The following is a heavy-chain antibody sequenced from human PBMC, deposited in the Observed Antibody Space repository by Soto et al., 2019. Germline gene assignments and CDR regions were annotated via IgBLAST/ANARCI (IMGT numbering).Heavy chain of an antibody. J-gene: IGHJ3*02. CDR2: IYFGGST. D-gene: IGHD3-3*01. CDR1: GGSISSGDYS. CDR3: ARGKFCAFDI. V-gene: IGHV4-30-2*01. Sequence: SETLSLTCAVSGGSISSGDYSWNWIRQPPGKGLEWIGYIYFGGSTYYNPSLQSRVTMSVDRSKNQFSLRLSSVAAADTAVYFCARGKFCAFDIWGQGTMVTVSS.